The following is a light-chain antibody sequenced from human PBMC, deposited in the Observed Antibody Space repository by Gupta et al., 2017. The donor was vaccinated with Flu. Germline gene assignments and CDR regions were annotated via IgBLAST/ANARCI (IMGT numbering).Light chain of an antibody. CDR3: QQSYSTPLT. V-gene: IGKV1-39*01. J-gene: IGKJ4*01. CDR2: AAS. CDR1: QTISSY. Sequence: PSSLSASVGDRVTITCQASQTISSYVNWYQQKPGKAPKLLIYAASSLQSGVPSRFSGSGSGTDFTLTVSSLQPEDFATYYCQQSYSTPLTFGGGTKVEIK.